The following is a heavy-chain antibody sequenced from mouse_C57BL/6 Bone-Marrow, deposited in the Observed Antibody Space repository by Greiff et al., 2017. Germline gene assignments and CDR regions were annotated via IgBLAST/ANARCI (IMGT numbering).Heavy chain of an antibody. Sequence: EVKLVESGGGLVQPGGSLKLSCAASGFTFSDYYMYWVRQTPEQRLEWVAYISNGGGSTYYPDTVKGRFPISRDNAKNPLYLQMSRLKSEDTAMYYCARRPPKYYGSSPRAMDYWGQGTSVTGSA. CDR3: ARRPPKYYGSSPRAMDY. D-gene: IGHD1-1*01. V-gene: IGHV5-12*01. J-gene: IGHJ4*01. CDR2: ISNGGGST. CDR1: GFTFSDYY.